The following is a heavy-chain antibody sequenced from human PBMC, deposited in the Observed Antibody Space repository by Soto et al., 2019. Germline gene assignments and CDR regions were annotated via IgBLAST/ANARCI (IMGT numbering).Heavy chain of an antibody. V-gene: IGHV1-18*01. Sequence: ASVKVSCKASGCTFTSYGISWVRQAPGQGLEWMGWISAYNGNTNYAQKLQGRVTMTTDTSTSTAYMELRSLRSDDTAVYYCALLYYYDSSGYSTSPYWGQGTLLNVSS. J-gene: IGHJ4*02. CDR3: ALLYYYDSSGYSTSPY. D-gene: IGHD3-22*01. CDR1: GCTFTSYG. CDR2: ISAYNGNT.